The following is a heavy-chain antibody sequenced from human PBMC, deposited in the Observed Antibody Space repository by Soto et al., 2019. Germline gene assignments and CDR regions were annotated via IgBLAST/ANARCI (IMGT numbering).Heavy chain of an antibody. CDR2: IDVGSGNA. J-gene: IGHJ5*02. Sequence: GASVKVYCKTSGFTFSSSAVHWVRQARGHRLQWIGWIDVGSGNANYAQMLQERIGISRDTSISTAYMELSSLRSEDTAVYYCARGIKYGDYSRWFDPWGQGTLVTVSS. CDR3: ARGIKYGDYSRWFDP. CDR1: GFTFSSSA. V-gene: IGHV1-58*01. D-gene: IGHD4-17*01.